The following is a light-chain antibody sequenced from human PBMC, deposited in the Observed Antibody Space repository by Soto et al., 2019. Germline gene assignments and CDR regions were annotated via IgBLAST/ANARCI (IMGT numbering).Light chain of an antibody. CDR3: QQYDSYPLT. CDR2: KAS. V-gene: IGKV1-5*03. J-gene: IGKJ4*01. Sequence: DIQMTQSPSTLSASVGDRVTITCRASQSISSWLAWYQQKPGKAPKFLINKASSLQSGVPARFSGSGSRTEFTLTINSLQPDYLATYYCQQYDSYPLTFGGGTKVEIK. CDR1: QSISSW.